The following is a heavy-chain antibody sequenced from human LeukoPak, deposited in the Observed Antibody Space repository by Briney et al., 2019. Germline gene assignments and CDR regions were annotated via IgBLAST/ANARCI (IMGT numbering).Heavy chain of an antibody. Sequence: SVKVSCKASGYTFTGYYMHWVRQAPGQRLEWMGGVSPIYGTSDYAQRFQGRVAISADESTGTAFLEVRSLRSEDTAVYYCARDCSGGRCYGAFDIWGQGTLVIVSS. CDR2: VSPIYGTS. D-gene: IGHD2-15*01. CDR3: ARDCSGGRCYGAFDI. J-gene: IGHJ3*02. CDR1: GYTFTGYY. V-gene: IGHV1-69*13.